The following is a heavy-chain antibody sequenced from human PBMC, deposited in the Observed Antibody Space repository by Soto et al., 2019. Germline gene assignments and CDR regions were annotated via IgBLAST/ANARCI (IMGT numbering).Heavy chain of an antibody. CDR1: GGSISSGGYS. J-gene: IGHJ5*02. CDR3: ARIPSP. Sequence: QLQLQESGSVLVKPSQTLSLTCAVSGGSISSGGYSWSWIRQPPGKGLEWIGYIYHSGSTYYNPSLKSRVTISVDRSKNQFSLKLSSVTAADTGVYYCARIPSPWGQGTLFTFSS. V-gene: IGHV4-30-2*01. D-gene: IGHD2-21*01. CDR2: IYHSGST.